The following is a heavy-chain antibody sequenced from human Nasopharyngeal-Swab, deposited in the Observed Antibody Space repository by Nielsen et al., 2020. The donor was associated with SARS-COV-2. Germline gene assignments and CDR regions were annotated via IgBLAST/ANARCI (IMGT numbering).Heavy chain of an antibody. CDR2: IYYSGST. Sequence: WIRPPAGEGLVWIGYIYYSGSTNYNPSMKSRVTISVDTSKNQFSLKLSSVTAADTAVYYCARGGRGIFGVVTNFDYWGQGTLVTVSS. J-gene: IGHJ4*02. D-gene: IGHD3-3*01. V-gene: IGHV4-59*01. CDR3: ARGGRGIFGVVTNFDY.